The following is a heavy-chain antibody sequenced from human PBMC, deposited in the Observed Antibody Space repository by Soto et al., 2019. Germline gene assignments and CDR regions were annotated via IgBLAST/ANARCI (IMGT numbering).Heavy chain of an antibody. CDR2: IDPSDSYV. Sequence: GESLKISCRGSGYSFNSYWITWVRQMPGKGLEWMATIDPSDSYVDYSPSFRGHVTFSVDRSITTVYLQWNSLKASDSAMYFCTRRASSSFYHFDFWGQGALVTVSS. D-gene: IGHD2-2*01. V-gene: IGHV5-10-1*01. J-gene: IGHJ4*02. CDR1: GYSFNSYW. CDR3: TRRASSSFYHFDF.